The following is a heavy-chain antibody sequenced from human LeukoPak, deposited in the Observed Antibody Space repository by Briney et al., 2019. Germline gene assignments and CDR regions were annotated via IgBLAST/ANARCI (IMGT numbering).Heavy chain of an antibody. J-gene: IGHJ6*03. D-gene: IGHD3-3*01. Sequence: PGASVKVSCKASGYTFTGYYMHWARQAPGQGLEWMGWINPNSGGTNYAQKFQGRVTMTRDTSISTAYMELSRLRSDDTAVYYCARARIWSGRATRPYYYYYMDVWGKGTTVTVSS. V-gene: IGHV1-2*02. CDR2: INPNSGGT. CDR3: ARARIWSGRATRPYYYYYMDV. CDR1: GYTFTGYY.